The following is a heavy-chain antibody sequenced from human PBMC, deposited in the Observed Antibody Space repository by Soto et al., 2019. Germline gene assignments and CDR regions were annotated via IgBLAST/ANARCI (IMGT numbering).Heavy chain of an antibody. D-gene: IGHD3-22*01. J-gene: IGHJ4*02. V-gene: IGHV4-34*01. CDR3: ARRGYYYDSSGYPSVWY. CDR2: INHSGST. Sequence: SETLSLTCGVYGGSFSGYYWSWIRQPPGKGLEWIGEINHSGSTYYKPSLKSRVTISVDTSKKQFSLKLSSVTAAETAVYYCARRGYYYDSSGYPSVWYWGQGTLVTVSS. CDR1: GGSFSGYY.